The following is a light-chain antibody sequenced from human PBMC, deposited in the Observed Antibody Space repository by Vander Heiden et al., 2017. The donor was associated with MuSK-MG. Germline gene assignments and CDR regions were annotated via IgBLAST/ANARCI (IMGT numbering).Light chain of an antibody. Sequence: PSSLSASVGDRVTITCRASQGIRNDLGWFQLKPGEAPKRLIFAASNLQSGVPSRFSFFFSQTEATDMLKCLQFERFPTRSCLQANIDPRTFGGGTTVEIK. CDR1: QGIRND. CDR2: AAS. CDR3: LQANIDPRT. J-gene: IGKJ4*01. V-gene: IGKV1-17*01.